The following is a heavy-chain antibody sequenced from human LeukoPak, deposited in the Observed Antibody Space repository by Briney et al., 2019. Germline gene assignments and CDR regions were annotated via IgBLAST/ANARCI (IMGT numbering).Heavy chain of an antibody. CDR2: IYYSGST. J-gene: IGHJ4*02. D-gene: IGHD6-19*01. CDR3: ARDGYSSGFDY. CDR1: GYSISSGYY. V-gene: IGHV4-30-4*08. Sequence: SETLSLTCTVSGYSISSGYYWGWIRQPPGKGLEWIGYIYYSGSTYYNPSLKSRVTISVDTSKNQFSLKLSSVTAADTAVYYCARDGYSSGFDYWGQGTLVTVSS.